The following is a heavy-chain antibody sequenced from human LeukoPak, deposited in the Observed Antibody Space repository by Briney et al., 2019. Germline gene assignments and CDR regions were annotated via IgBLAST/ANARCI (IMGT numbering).Heavy chain of an antibody. CDR2: IYYSGST. V-gene: IGHV4-59*01. CDR3: ASTLYGGNAPLDY. D-gene: IGHD4-23*01. J-gene: IGHJ4*02. CDR1: GGSISSYY. Sequence: SETLPLTCTVSGGSISSYYWSWIRQPPGKGLEWIGYIYYSGSTNYNPSLKSRVTISVDTSKNQFSLKLSSVTAADTAVYYCASTLYGGNAPLDYWGQGTLVTVSS.